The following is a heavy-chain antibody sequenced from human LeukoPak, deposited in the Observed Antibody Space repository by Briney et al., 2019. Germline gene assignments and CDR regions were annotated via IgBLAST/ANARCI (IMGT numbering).Heavy chain of an antibody. J-gene: IGHJ6*03. Sequence: SETLSLTCTVSGDSISSYYWSWIRQPPGKGLEWIGYIYNSGSTNYNPSLKSRVTISVDTSKNQFSLKLNSVTAADTAVYYCARAVYSSSWYGTPPWYYYYMDVWGKGTTVTISS. CDR1: GDSISSYY. CDR2: IYNSGST. CDR3: ARAVYSSSWYGTPPWYYYYMDV. D-gene: IGHD6-13*01. V-gene: IGHV4-59*01.